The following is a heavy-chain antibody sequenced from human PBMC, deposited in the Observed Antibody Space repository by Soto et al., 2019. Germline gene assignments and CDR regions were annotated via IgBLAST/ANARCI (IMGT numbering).Heavy chain of an antibody. J-gene: IGHJ4*02. CDR2: IGTAGDT. Sequence: EVQLVESGGGLVQPGGSLRLSCSASGFTFSSYDMHWVRQGPGKGLEWVSAIGTAGDTNYAGSVKGRFTISRENAKSSLYLPMNSLRAGDTAIYFCASAIGPTLFDYWGQGTLVTVSS. D-gene: IGHD3-22*01. CDR3: ASAIGPTLFDY. CDR1: GFTFSSYD. V-gene: IGHV3-13*04.